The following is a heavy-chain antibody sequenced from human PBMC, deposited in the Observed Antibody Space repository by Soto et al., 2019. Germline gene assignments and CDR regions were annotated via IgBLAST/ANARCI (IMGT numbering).Heavy chain of an antibody. D-gene: IGHD3-9*01. CDR1: GGSISSYY. CDR3: ASSFPQPYYDXLTGYFPRNYYYYGMDV. CDR2: IYYSGST. V-gene: IGHV4-59*01. Sequence: PSETLSLTGTVSGGSISSYYWSWIRQPPGKGLEWIGYIYYSGSTNYNPSLKSRVTISVDTSKNQFSLKLSSVTAADTAVYYCASSFPQPYYDXLTGYFPRNYYYYGMDVWGQGTTVTVSS. J-gene: IGHJ6*02.